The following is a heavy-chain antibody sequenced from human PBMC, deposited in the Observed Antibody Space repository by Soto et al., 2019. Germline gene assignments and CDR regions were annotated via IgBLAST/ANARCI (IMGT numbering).Heavy chain of an antibody. V-gene: IGHV4-59*01. CDR1: GGSINGYY. D-gene: IGHD5-18*01. Sequence: QVQLQESGPGLVKPSETRSLTCTVSGGSINGYYWTWLRQSPTHGLEWIGYFHFSGSTKYNPSLESRLTISAATSKNQISLTLSSVTAADTAVYYCARVSGYSYGYDDFFDNWGQGTLANVSS. CDR3: ARVSGYSYGYDDFFDN. CDR2: FHFSGST. J-gene: IGHJ4*01.